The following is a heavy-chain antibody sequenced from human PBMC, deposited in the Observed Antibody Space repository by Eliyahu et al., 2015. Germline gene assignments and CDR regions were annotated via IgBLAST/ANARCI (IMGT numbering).Heavy chain of an antibody. CDR2: INHSGST. V-gene: IGHV4-34*01. J-gene: IGHJ5*02. CDR3: ARVKRGQGNWFDP. CDR1: GGSFSGYY. Sequence: QVQLQQWGAGLLKPSETLSLTCAVYGGSFSGYYWSWIRQPPGKGLEWIGEINHSGSTNYNPSLKSRVTISVDTSKNQFSLKLSSVTAADTAVYYCARVKRGQGNWFDPWGQGTLVTVSS.